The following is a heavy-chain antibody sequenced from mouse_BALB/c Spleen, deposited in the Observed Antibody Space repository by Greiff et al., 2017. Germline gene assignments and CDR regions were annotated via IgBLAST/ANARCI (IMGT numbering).Heavy chain of an antibody. CDR2: INPSTGYT. J-gene: IGHJ4*01. D-gene: IGHD2-1*01. Sequence: VQLQQSGAELAKPGASVKMSCKASGYTFTSYWMHWVKQRPGQGLEWIGYINPSTGYTEYNQKFKDKATLTADKSSSTAYMQLSSLTSEDSAVYYCARENYGNYGMDYWGQGTSVTVSS. CDR1: GYTFTSYW. V-gene: IGHV1-7*01. CDR3: ARENYGNYGMDY.